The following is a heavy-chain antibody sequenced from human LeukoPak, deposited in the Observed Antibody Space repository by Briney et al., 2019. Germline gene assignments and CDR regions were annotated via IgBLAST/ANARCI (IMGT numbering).Heavy chain of an antibody. Sequence: PGGSLRLSWAASGFTFSTYGMHWVRQAPGKGLEWVAFIRYDGSNKYYADSVKGRFTISRDNSKNTLYQQMNSLRAEDTAVYYCARYHCSSTSCYSEVSFDHWGQGPLVTVSS. V-gene: IGHV3-30*02. J-gene: IGHJ4*02. CDR2: IRYDGSNK. CDR3: ARYHCSSTSCYSEVSFDH. CDR1: GFTFSTYG. D-gene: IGHD2-2*01.